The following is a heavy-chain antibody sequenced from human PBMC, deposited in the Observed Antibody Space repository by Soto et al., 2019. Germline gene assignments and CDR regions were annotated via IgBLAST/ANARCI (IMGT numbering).Heavy chain of an antibody. V-gene: IGHV4-59*01. CDR2: IYFNGNT. CDR3: ASVTFGGIVLAH. Sequence: XETLSLTCTVSAASFSKYYWTWIRQPPGKGLEWIGYIYFNGNTKYNPSLEGRLTISIDTSKKEFSLKLTSVTAADAAVYYCASVTFGGIVLAHWGQGTLVTVSS. D-gene: IGHD3-16*01. J-gene: IGHJ4*02. CDR1: AASFSKYY.